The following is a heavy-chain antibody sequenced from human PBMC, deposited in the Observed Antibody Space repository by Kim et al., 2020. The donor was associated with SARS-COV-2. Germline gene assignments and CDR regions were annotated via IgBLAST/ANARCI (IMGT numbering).Heavy chain of an antibody. Sequence: SETLSLTCTVSGDSISSGSYCWSWIRQPAGKGLEWVGRICTTGSTNYNPSLKSRVTILVDTYKNQFSLKLNSVTAADTAVYYCARGAYYDSSGSRDAFNMWGQGTMVTVSS. J-gene: IGHJ3*02. V-gene: IGHV4-61*02. CDR2: ICTTGST. CDR3: ARGAYYDSSGSRDAFNM. CDR1: GDSISSGSYC. D-gene: IGHD3-22*01.